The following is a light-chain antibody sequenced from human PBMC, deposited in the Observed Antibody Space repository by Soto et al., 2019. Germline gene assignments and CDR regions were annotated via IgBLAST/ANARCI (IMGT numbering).Light chain of an antibody. CDR2: GVT. J-gene: IGLJ1*01. CDR1: SSDVGYHNL. Sequence: QSVLTQPPSASGSTGQSVTISCTGTSSDVGYHNLVSWYQQHPGKAPKLLIWGVTNRPSGVPHRFSGSKSGNTASLTVSGLQAEDEADYYCSSYAGSDNYVFGTGTKLTVL. V-gene: IGLV2-8*01. CDR3: SSYAGSDNYV.